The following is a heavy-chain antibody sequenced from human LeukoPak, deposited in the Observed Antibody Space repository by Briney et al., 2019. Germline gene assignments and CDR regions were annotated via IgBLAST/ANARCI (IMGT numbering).Heavy chain of an antibody. CDR1: GFTVSRNY. V-gene: IGHV3-53*01. J-gene: IGHJ6*03. CDR2: IYGGGRT. D-gene: IGHD3-10*01. CDR3: ARVYYGSGSLYYYYYYMDV. Sequence: PGGSLRLSCAASGFTVSRNYMSWVRQAPGKGLEWVSVIYGGGRTYYADSVKGRFTISRDNSKNTLYLQMNSLRAEDTAVYYCARVYYGSGSLYYYYYYMDVWGKGTTVTIPS.